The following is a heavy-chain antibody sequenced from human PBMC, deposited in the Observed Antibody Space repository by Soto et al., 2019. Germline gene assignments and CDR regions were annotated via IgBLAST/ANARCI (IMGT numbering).Heavy chain of an antibody. CDR2: ISYDGRNK. Sequence: VQLLESGGGLVQPGGSLRLACAASGFSFNSYAMVWVRQAPGKGLEWVSVISYDGRNKYYADSVKGRFTISRDNSKNTLYLEMNSLRVEDTAVYHCVRDTAYCSGGTCYSSHDMDVWGQGTTVTVSS. V-gene: IGHV3-30*04. D-gene: IGHD2-15*01. J-gene: IGHJ6*02. CDR1: GFSFNSYA. CDR3: VRDTAYCSGGTCYSSHDMDV.